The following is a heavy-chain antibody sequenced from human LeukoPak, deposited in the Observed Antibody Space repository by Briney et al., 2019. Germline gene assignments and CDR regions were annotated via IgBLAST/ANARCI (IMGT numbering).Heavy chain of an antibody. CDR1: GFTFSSYW. J-gene: IGHJ5*02. CDR3: TTGGTEGYNTA. D-gene: IGHD5-24*01. CDR2: SLKKGTNYRG. Sequence: GGSLRLSCAASGFTFSSYWMHWVRQAPGKGLEWVGRSLKKGTNYRGEYAASLKGRFTISRDESRNALYLQMNNLATEDTAVYYCTTGGTEGYNTAWGQGILVTVSS. V-gene: IGHV3-72*01.